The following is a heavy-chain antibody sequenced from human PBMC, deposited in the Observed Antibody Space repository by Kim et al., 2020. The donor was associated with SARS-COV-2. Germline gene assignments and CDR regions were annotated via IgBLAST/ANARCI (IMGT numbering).Heavy chain of an antibody. Sequence: GGSLRLSCAASGFTFSSYAMHWVRQAPGKGLEWVAVISYDGSNKYYADSVKGRFTISRDNSKNTLYLQMNSLRAEDTAVYYCARDLMYYYGSGSLNWFDP. CDR3: ARDLMYYYGSGSLNWFDP. CDR1: GFTFSSYA. D-gene: IGHD3-10*01. CDR2: ISYDGSNK. V-gene: IGHV3-30*04. J-gene: IGHJ5*02.